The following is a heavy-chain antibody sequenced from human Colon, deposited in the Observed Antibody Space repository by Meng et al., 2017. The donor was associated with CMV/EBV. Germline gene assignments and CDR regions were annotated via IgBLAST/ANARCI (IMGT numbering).Heavy chain of an antibody. D-gene: IGHD2-2*01. CDR1: GFSFSSYG. CDR2: LWYDGSNK. V-gene: IGHV3-33*06. CDR3: AKDRGDCGSSRCYYYGMDV. Sequence: GGSLRLSCAASGFSFSSYGMHWVRQAPGKGLEWVAVLWYDGSNKYYADSVKGRFTVSRDTSKNTLYLQMNSLRAEDTGVYYCAKDRGDCGSSRCYYYGMDVWGQGTTVTVSS. J-gene: IGHJ6*02.